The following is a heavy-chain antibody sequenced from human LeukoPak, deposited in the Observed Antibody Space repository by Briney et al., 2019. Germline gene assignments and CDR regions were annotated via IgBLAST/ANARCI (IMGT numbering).Heavy chain of an antibody. J-gene: IGHJ4*02. Sequence: SETLSLTCTVSGGSISSSSYYWGWIRQPPGKGLEWIGSIYYSGSTYYNPSLKSRVTISVDTSKNQFSLKLNSVTAADTAVYYCATSGGTLGPTNYFAYWGQGTLVTVSS. V-gene: IGHV4-39*01. CDR2: IYYSGST. CDR3: ATSGGTLGPTNYFAY. CDR1: GGSISSSSYY. D-gene: IGHD3-16*01.